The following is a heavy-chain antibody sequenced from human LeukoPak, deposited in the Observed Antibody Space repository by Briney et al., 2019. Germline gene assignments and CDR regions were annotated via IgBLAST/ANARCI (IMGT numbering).Heavy chain of an antibody. D-gene: IGHD3-10*01. CDR2: INSDGSWT. CDR1: GNYW. V-gene: IGHV3-74*01. J-gene: IGHJ4*02. Sequence: GGSLRLSCAASGNYWMHWVRQVPGKGLVWVSHINSDGSWTSYADSVKGRFTISKDNAKNTVYLQMNSLRAEDTAVYYCAKDRVPDGSGNCLDFGGGQGTLVTVSS. CDR3: AKDRVPDGSGNCLDFG.